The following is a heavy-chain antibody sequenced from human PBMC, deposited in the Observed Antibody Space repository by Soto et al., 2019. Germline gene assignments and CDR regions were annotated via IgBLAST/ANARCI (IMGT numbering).Heavy chain of an antibody. V-gene: IGHV4-59*01. J-gene: IGHJ4*02. CDR2: IYYSGST. CDR1: GGSISSYY. Sequence: ETLSLTCTVSGGSISSYYWSWIRQPPGKGLEWIGYIYYSGSTNYNPSLKSRVTISVDTSKNQFSLKLSSVTAADTAVYYCARWAVAYNYEYYFDYWGQGTLVTVSS. CDR3: ARWAVAYNYEYYFDY. D-gene: IGHD6-19*01.